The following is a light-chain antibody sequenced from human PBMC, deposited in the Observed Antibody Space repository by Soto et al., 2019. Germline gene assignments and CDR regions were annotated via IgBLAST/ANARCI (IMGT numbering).Light chain of an antibody. CDR3: QQRSNWPLP. CDR1: QSVSSY. J-gene: IGKJ4*01. CDR2: DAS. Sequence: QSPATLSVYTGERATLSCRASQSVSSYLAWYQQKPGQAPRLLIYDASNRATGIPARFSGSGSGTDFTLTISSLEPEDFAVYYCQQRSNWPLPFGGGGKVDVK. V-gene: IGKV3-11*01.